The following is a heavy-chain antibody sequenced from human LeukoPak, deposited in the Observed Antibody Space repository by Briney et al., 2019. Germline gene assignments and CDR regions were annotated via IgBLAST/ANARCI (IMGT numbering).Heavy chain of an antibody. J-gene: IGHJ3*02. CDR3: AKEGDYYGSGSYRDGFDI. CDR1: GFTFSTYW. V-gene: IGHV3-30*02. Sequence: GGSLRLSCAASGFTFSTYWMNWFRQTPGKGLEWVAFIRYDGINKYYADSVKGRFTISRDSFKNTLYLQMNSLRPEDTAVYYCAKEGDYYGSGSYRDGFDIWGQGTRATVSS. D-gene: IGHD3-10*01. CDR2: IRYDGINK.